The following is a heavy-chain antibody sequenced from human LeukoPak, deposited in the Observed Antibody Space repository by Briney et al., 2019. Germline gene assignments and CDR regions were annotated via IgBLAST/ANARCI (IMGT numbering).Heavy chain of an antibody. D-gene: IGHD2-21*01. CDR1: GYTFTGYY. V-gene: IGHV1-2*02. CDR2: INPNSGGT. J-gene: IGHJ4*02. Sequence: ASVKVSCKASGYTFTGYYMHWVRQAPGQGLEWMGCINPNSGGTNYAQKFQGRVTMTRDTSISTAYMERSRLRSDDTAVYYCARDWGLVWYFDYWGQGTLVTVSS. CDR3: ARDWGLVWYFDY.